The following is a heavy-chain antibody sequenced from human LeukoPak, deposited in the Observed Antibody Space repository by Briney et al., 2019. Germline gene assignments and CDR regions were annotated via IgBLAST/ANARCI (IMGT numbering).Heavy chain of an antibody. CDR3: TRPSYDSSVSGVVY. J-gene: IGHJ4*02. D-gene: IGHD3-22*01. Sequence: GGSLRISCAASGFTFSCYSMSWVRQDSGKGLEWVGRLRSKANSYATTDVASVRGRFSISRDDSKNTAYLQMNSLKTEDTAVYYCTRPSYDSSVSGVVYWGQGTLVTVSS. CDR2: LRSKANSYAT. V-gene: IGHV3-73*01. CDR1: GFTFSCYS.